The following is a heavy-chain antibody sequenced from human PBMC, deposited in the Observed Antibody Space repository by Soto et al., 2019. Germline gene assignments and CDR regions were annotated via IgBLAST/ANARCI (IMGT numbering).Heavy chain of an antibody. V-gene: IGHV4-4*02. D-gene: IGHD2-15*01. Sequence: SETLSLTCAVSSGSISSSNWWSWVRQPPGKGLEWIGEIYHSGSTNYNPSLKSRVTISVDKSKNQFSLKLSSVTAADTAVYYCARGSGETYNWFDPWGQGTLVTVSS. CDR1: SGSISSSNW. CDR2: IYHSGST. J-gene: IGHJ5*02. CDR3: ARGSGETYNWFDP.